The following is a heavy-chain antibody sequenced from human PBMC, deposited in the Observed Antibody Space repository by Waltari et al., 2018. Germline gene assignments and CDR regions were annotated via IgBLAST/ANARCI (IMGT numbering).Heavy chain of an antibody. CDR3: ATTPTEVPWGYAAQWEALAFDI. V-gene: IGHV4-61*09. CDR1: GGSISSGSYY. CDR2: IYTSGST. D-gene: IGHD2-2*01. J-gene: IGHJ3*02. Sequence: QVQLQESGPGLVKPSQTLSLTCTVSGGSISSGSYYWSWIRQPAGKGLEGIGYIYTSGSTNYNPSLKSRVTISVDTSKNQFSLKLSSVTAADTAVYYCATTPTEVPWGYAAQWEALAFDIWGQGTMVTVSS.